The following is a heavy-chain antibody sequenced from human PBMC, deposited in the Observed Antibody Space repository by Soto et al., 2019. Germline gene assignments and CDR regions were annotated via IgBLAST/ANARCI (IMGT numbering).Heavy chain of an antibody. CDR2: IIPIFGTA. J-gene: IGHJ6*02. CDR3: ARVTTYYDILTGYYYYYGMDV. CDR1: GGTFSSYA. V-gene: IGHV1-69*13. Sequence: SVKVSCKASGGTFSSYAISWERQAPGQGLEWMGGIIPIFGTANYAEKFQGRVTITADESTSTAYMELSSLRSEDTAVYYCARVTTYYDILTGYYYYYGMDVWGQGTTVTVSS. D-gene: IGHD3-9*01.